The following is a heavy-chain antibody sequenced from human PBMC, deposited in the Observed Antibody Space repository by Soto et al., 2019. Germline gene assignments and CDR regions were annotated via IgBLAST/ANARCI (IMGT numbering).Heavy chain of an antibody. Sequence: PSETLSLTCTVSGGSISSYYWSWIRQPPGKGLEWIGYIYYSGSTNYNPSLKSRVTISVDTSKSQFSLKLSSVTAADTAVYYCARHEPDDFWSGYYFVYWGQGTLVTVSS. CDR2: IYYSGST. D-gene: IGHD3-3*01. V-gene: IGHV4-59*08. CDR1: GGSISSYY. CDR3: ARHEPDDFWSGYYFVY. J-gene: IGHJ4*02.